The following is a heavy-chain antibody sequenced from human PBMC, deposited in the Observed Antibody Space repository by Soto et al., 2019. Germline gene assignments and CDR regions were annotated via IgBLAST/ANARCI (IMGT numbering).Heavy chain of an antibody. D-gene: IGHD3-9*01. CDR1: GFNLSHPW. V-gene: IGHV3-15*01. Sequence: EVQLVESGGGLVKPGGSLRLSCVASGFNLSHPWMTWVRQAAGKGLEWAGRIKSKTDGGTADYAAPVKGRATISRDDSKNTVYLQMNSLKTEDTAVYYCTTGIYYDILTGYHNVAYWGQGALVTVSS. CDR2: IKSKTDGGTA. CDR3: TTGIYYDILTGYHNVAY. J-gene: IGHJ4*02.